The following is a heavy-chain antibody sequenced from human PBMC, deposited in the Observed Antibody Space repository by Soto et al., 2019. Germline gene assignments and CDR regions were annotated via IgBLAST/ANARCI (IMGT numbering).Heavy chain of an antibody. CDR1: PGSISSSSYY. V-gene: IGHV4-39*01. J-gene: IGHJ6*02. CDR2: IYYIVST. CDR3: ANFGVVTPDV. Sequence: PSQTRSLTGTAAPGSISSSSYYWGWIRQPPGKGLEWIGSIYYIVSTYYNPSLKGRVTISVDTSKNKFSLKLSSVTAADTAVYYCANFGVVTPDVSGHGTTVTVSS. D-gene: IGHD3-3*01.